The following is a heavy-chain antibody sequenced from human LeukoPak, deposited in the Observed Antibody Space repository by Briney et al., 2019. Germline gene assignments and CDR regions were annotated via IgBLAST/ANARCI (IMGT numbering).Heavy chain of an antibody. D-gene: IGHD6-6*01. CDR1: GFTFSSYW. CDR2: IKQDGTEK. J-gene: IGHJ4*02. V-gene: IGHV3-7*04. Sequence: GGSLRLSCAACGFTFSSYWMSWVRQAPGEGLEGVANIKQDGTEKDYMDSVKGRFSISRDNAKNSLYLQMNALRAEDTAVYYCARDVRPDYWGQGTLVTVST. CDR3: ARDVRPDY.